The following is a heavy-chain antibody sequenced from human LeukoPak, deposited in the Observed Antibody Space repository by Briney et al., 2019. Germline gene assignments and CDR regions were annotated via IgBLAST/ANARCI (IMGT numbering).Heavy chain of an antibody. CDR1: GFTVSSNY. V-gene: IGHV3-53*01. Sequence: GGSLRLSCAASGFTVSSNYMSWVRQAPGKGLEWVSVIYSGGSTYYADSVKGRFTISRDNSKNTLYLQMNSLRADDTAVYYCAASMGIFGVVIIGYFDYWGQGTLVTVSS. J-gene: IGHJ4*02. CDR2: IYSGGST. CDR3: AASMGIFGVVIIGYFDY. D-gene: IGHD3-3*01.